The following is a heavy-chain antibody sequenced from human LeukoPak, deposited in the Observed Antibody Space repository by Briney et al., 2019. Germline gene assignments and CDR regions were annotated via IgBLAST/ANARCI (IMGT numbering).Heavy chain of an antibody. D-gene: IGHD2-15*01. CDR1: GFTFDDYA. CDR2: ISWNSGSI. CDR3: AKIMVVAATNDY. Sequence: PGGSLRLSCAASGFTFDDYAMHWVRQAPGKGLEWVSGISWNSGSIGYADSVKGRFTISRDNSKNTLYLQMNSLRAEDTAVYYCAKIMVVAATNDYWGQGTLVTVSS. V-gene: IGHV3-9*01. J-gene: IGHJ4*02.